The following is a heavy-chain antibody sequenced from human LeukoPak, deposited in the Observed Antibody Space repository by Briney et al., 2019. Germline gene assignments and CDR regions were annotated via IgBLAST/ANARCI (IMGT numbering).Heavy chain of an antibody. V-gene: IGHV3-15*01. CDR1: GFTFGNYA. CDR3: TTGLAYCGGDCLGYFDY. D-gene: IGHD2-21*02. Sequence: GGSLRLSCVASGFTFGNYAMTWVRQAPGKGLEWVGRIKSKTDGGTTDYAAPVKGRFTISRDDSKNTLYLQMNSLKTEDTAVYYCTTGLAYCGGDCLGYFDYWGQGTLVTVSS. CDR2: IKSKTDGGTT. J-gene: IGHJ4*02.